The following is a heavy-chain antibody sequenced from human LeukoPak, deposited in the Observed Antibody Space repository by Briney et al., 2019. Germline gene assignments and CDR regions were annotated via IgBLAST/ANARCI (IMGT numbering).Heavy chain of an antibody. Sequence: GGSLRLSCAASGFTFSSYAMSWVRQAPGKGLEWVSAISGSGGSTYYADSVKGRFTISRGNSKNTLYLQMNSLRAEDTAVYYCAKWRLTVVVPAAIGDYWGQGTLVTVSS. J-gene: IGHJ4*02. V-gene: IGHV3-23*01. CDR1: GFTFSSYA. CDR3: AKWRLTVVVPAAIGDY. CDR2: ISGSGGST. D-gene: IGHD2-2*02.